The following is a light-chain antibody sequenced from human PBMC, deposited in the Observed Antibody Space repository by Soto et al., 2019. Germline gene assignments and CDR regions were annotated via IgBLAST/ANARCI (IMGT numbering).Light chain of an antibody. CDR3: QQYGSSPRIT. J-gene: IGKJ4*01. Sequence: ENVLTQSPGTPSLSPGERATLPRRAIQSVSSSYLAWYQQKPGQAPRLLIYGASSRATGIPDRFSGSGSGTDFTLTISRLEPEDFAVYYCQQYGSSPRITFGGGTKV. CDR2: GAS. CDR1: QSVSSSY. V-gene: IGKV3-20*01.